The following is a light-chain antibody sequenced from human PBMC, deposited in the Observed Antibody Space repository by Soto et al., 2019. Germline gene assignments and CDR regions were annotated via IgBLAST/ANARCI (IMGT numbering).Light chain of an antibody. Sequence: DVQLTQSPSTLSASVGDRVAISCQASQSVVNYLNWFQQRPGKAPQLLISDASHLEPGVTSRFSGQRSGTDFTLIISSLQPEDFATYYCQQYEELPLTFGGGTRV. CDR3: QQYEELPLT. J-gene: IGKJ4*01. V-gene: IGKV1-33*01. CDR2: DAS. CDR1: QSVVNY.